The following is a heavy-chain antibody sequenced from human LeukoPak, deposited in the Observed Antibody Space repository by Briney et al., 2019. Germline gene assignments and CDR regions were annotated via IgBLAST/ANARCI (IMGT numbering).Heavy chain of an antibody. CDR1: GYTFTSFS. D-gene: IGHD2-21*01. CDR3: ARDLDSIIRPD. V-gene: IGHV1-18*01. Sequence: ASVKVSCRASGYTFTSFSIHWVRQAPGQGLEWMGWISTNNGNTNYAQKLQGRVTMTTDTSTSTAYMELRSLRSDDTAVYYCARDLDSIIRPDWGQGTLVTVSS. CDR2: ISTNNGNT. J-gene: IGHJ4*02.